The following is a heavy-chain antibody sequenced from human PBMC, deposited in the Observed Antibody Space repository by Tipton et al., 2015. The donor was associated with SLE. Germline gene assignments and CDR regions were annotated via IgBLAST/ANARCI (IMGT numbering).Heavy chain of an antibody. CDR3: ARRGWVDAFDI. D-gene: IGHD6-19*01. CDR2: IYSSGRT. J-gene: IGHJ3*02. V-gene: IGHV4-4*07. CDR1: GGAISTFY. Sequence: TLSLTCTVSGGAISTFYWSWIRQSAGKGLEWIGRIYSSGRTNYNPSPKSRVTMSVDTSRKQFSLKLTSVTAADTAVYYCARRGWVDAFDIWGQGTMVIVSS.